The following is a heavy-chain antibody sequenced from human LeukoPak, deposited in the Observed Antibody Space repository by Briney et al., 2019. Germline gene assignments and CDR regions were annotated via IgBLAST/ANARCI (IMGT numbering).Heavy chain of an antibody. CDR3: AREGFFYMGL. D-gene: IGHD3-3*01. Sequence: GGSLRLSCAASGFTFSGHWMSWVRQAPGKGLEWVAKIKEDGTNKYYMDSMRGRFTISRDNAKNSLYLQMDSLGVEDTAIYYCAREGFFYMGLWGKGTTVTVSS. V-gene: IGHV3-7*01. CDR1: GFTFSGHW. J-gene: IGHJ6*03. CDR2: IKEDGTNK.